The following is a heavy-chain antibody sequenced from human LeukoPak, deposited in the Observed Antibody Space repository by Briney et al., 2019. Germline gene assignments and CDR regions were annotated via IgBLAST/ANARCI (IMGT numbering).Heavy chain of an antibody. Sequence: GGSLRLSCAASGFTFSSYGMHWVRQAPGKGLEWVAVISYDGSNKYYADSVKGRFTISRDNAKNSLYLQMNSLRAEDTAVYYCARGKEIFGVVTRFDPWGQGTLVTVSS. CDR2: ISYDGSNK. J-gene: IGHJ5*02. D-gene: IGHD3-3*01. CDR3: ARGKEIFGVVTRFDP. CDR1: GFTFSSYG. V-gene: IGHV3-30*03.